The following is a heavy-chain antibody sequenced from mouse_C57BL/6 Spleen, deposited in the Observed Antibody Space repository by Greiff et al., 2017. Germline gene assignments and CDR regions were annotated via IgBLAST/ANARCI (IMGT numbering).Heavy chain of an antibody. D-gene: IGHD2-13*01. CDR1: GFTFSSYA. V-gene: IGHV5-4*01. CDR2: ISDGGSYT. Sequence: EVQLVESGGGLVKPGGSLKLSCAASGFTFSSYAMSWVRQTPEKRLEWVATISDGGSYTYYPDNVKGRFTISRDNAKNNLYLQMSQLKSEDTAMYYCAREGDDYYSMDYWGQGTSVTVSS. J-gene: IGHJ4*01. CDR3: AREGDDYYSMDY.